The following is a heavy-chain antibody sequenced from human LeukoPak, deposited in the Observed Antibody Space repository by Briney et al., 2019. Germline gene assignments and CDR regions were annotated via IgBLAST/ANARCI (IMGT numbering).Heavy chain of an antibody. J-gene: IGHJ4*02. D-gene: IGHD6-13*01. V-gene: IGHV4-61*02. CDR1: GAAINSGSYY. CDR3: ARNLGYSSLDY. Sequence: SETLSLTCAVSGAAINSGSYYWTWIRQPAGKALEWIGRILTTGSTNYNPSLKSRVTISLDTSKKQFSLNLTSVTAADTAVYYCARNLGYSSLDYWGQGTLLTVSS. CDR2: ILTTGST.